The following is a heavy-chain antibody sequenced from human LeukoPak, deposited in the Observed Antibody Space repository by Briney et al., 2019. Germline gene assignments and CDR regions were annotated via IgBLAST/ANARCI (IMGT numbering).Heavy chain of an antibody. D-gene: IGHD6-6*01. Sequence: GGSLRLSCAASGFTFSSYAMSWVRQAPGKGLEWVSAISGSSGSTYYADSVKGRFTISRDNSKNTLYLQMNSLRAEDTAVYYCAKVGAAREKYYYYGMDVWGQGTTVTVSS. CDR1: GFTFSSYA. V-gene: IGHV3-23*01. J-gene: IGHJ6*02. CDR2: ISGSSGST. CDR3: AKVGAAREKYYYYGMDV.